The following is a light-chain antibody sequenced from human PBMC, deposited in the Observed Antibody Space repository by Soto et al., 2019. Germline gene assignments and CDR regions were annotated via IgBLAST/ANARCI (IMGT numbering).Light chain of an antibody. CDR2: DVR. Sequence: QSALTQPASVSGSPGQSITISCTGTSSDVGAYNYVSWYRQHPGKAPKLLIYDVRYRPSGVSNRFSGSKSGNTASLIISGLQAEDEADYYCSSYTSSSTVAFGGGTKLTVL. CDR1: SSDVGAYNY. J-gene: IGLJ2*01. CDR3: SSYTSSSTVA. V-gene: IGLV2-14*01.